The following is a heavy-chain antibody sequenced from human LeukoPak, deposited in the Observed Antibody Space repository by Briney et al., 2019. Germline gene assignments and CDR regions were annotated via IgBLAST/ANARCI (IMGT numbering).Heavy chain of an antibody. J-gene: IGHJ6*04. CDR1: GGTFSSYA. CDR2: IIPIFGTA. CDR3: ARDLRGAHSYGAPHYYYGMDV. D-gene: IGHD5-18*01. Sequence: GASVKVSCKASGGTFSSYAISWVRQAPGQGLEWMGGIIPIFGTANYAQKFQGRVTITADESTSTAYMELSSLRSEDTAVYYCARDLRGAHSYGAPHYYYGMDVWGKGTTVTVSS. V-gene: IGHV1-69*13.